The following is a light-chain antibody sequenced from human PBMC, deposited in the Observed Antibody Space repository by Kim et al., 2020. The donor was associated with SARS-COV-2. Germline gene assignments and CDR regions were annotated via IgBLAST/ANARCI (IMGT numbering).Light chain of an antibody. CDR3: YSAADNNQGV. CDR2: KDN. Sequence: SYELTQPSSVSVSPGQTASITCAGNILGKRYARWFQQKPGQAPILVIYKDNERPSGIPDRFSGSSLGTTVTLTIRGAQVEDEADYYCYSAADNNQGVFGGGTKLTVL. J-gene: IGLJ2*01. V-gene: IGLV3-27*01. CDR1: ILGKRY.